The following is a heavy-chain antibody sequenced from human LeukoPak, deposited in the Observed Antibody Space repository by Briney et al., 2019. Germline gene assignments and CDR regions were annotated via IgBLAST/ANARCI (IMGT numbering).Heavy chain of an antibody. V-gene: IGHV3-53*01. J-gene: IGHJ3*02. CDR1: GFTVSSNY. Sequence: PGGSLRLSCAASGFTVSSNYLSWVRQAPGKGLEWVSVTYSGGSTHYADSVKGRFTTSRDTSKNTLYLQMNSLRAEDTAVYYCARSPGVPDAFDIWGQGTMVTVSS. CDR3: ARSPGVPDAFDI. CDR2: TYSGGST. D-gene: IGHD7-27*01.